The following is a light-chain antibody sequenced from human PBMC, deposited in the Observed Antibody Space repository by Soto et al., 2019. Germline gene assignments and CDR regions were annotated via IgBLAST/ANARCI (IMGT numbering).Light chain of an antibody. CDR1: SANIGNNY. CDR2: DND. CDR3: GTWDTSLSAYV. Sequence: QSVLTQPPSVSAAPGQRVTISCSGSSANIGNNYVSWYQQFPGTAPQLLIYDNDKRPSGIPDRFSGSKAGTSATLGITGLQTGDEADYYCGTWDTSLSAYVFGTGTKLTVL. V-gene: IGLV1-51*01. J-gene: IGLJ1*01.